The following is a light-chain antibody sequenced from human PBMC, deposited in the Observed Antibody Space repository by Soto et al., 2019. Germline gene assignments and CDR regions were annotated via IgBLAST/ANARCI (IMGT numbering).Light chain of an antibody. CDR1: SSNMGAGYD. Sequence: SGLSQPPSVSGAPGQRVSISCTGSSSNMGAGYDVNWYQHLPGTAPKLLIYANNNRPSGVPDRFSGSKSGTSASLAITGLQAQDEADYYCQSYDSSRSPLYVFGTGTKVTVL. CDR3: QSYDSSRSPLYV. V-gene: IGLV1-40*01. J-gene: IGLJ1*01. CDR2: ANN.